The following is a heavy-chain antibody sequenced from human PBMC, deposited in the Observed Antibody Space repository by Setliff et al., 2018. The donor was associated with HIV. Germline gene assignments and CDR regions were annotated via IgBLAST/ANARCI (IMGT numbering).Heavy chain of an antibody. J-gene: IGHJ3*02. D-gene: IGHD1-26*01. CDR3: ARVHSGSYYVRRDDAFDI. V-gene: IGHV4-39*07. CDR1: GGSISSSSYY. CDR2: IFYTGST. Sequence: PSETLSLTCTVSGGSISSSSYYWGWIRQPPGKGLEWIGSIFYTGSTYYNPSLKSRVTISVDTSKNQFSLKLSSVTAADTAVYYCARVHSGSYYVRRDDAFDIWGQGTMVTVSS.